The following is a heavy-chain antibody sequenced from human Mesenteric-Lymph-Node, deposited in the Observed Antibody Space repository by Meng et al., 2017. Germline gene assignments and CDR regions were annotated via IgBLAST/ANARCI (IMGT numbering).Heavy chain of an antibody. CDR3: ARGRGLNCASGSCYLAY. D-gene: IGHD2-15*01. J-gene: IGHJ4*02. V-gene: IGHV4-59*01. CDR1: GGSISSYY. Sequence: GSLRLSCTVSGGSISSYYWSWIRQPPGKGLEWIGYIYYSGSTNYNPSLKSRVTISVDTSKNQFSLKLSSVTAADTAVYYCARGRGLNCASGSCYLAYWGQGNLVTVSS. CDR2: IYYSGST.